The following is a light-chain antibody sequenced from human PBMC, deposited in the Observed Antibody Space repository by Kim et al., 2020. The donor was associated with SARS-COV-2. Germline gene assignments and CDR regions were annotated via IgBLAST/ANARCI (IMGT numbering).Light chain of an antibody. V-gene: IGLV2-14*03. CDR3: SSYRSSNTVI. Sequence: QSALTQPASVSGSPGQSITISCTGTSSDVGAYNYVSWYQQHPGKAPKFIIYDVSNRPSGVSNRFSGSKSGNTASLTISGLQAEDEADYYCSSYRSSNTVIFGGGTQLTVL. J-gene: IGLJ2*01. CDR1: SSDVGAYNY. CDR2: DVS.